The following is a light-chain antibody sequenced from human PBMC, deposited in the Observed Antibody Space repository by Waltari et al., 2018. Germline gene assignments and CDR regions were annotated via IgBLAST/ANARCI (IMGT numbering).Light chain of an antibody. CDR2: YAS. CDR3: QHYVRLPAT. J-gene: IGKJ1*01. V-gene: IGKV3-20*01. Sequence: EIVLTQSPGNLSLSPGERATLACRASQSVGRSLAWYQQKPGQAPRLLIYYASRRATGIPDRFSGSGSGTDFSLTISRLEPEDFAVYYCQHYVRLPATFGQGTKVEI. CDR1: QSVGRS.